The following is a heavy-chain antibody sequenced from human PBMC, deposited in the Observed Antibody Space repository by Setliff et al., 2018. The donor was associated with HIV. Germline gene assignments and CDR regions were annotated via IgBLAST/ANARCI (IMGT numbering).Heavy chain of an antibody. Sequence: SCKASGYTFTTFGISWVRQAPGQGLEWMGWISAYNGHTNYAQKFQGRVTMTTDTSTSTAYMELRSLRSDDTAVYYCARLGSGWSDSYYYAMDVWGQGTTVTV. CDR3: ARLGSGWSDSYYYAMDV. CDR2: ISAYNGHT. V-gene: IGHV1-18*01. CDR1: GYTFTTFG. D-gene: IGHD6-19*01. J-gene: IGHJ6*02.